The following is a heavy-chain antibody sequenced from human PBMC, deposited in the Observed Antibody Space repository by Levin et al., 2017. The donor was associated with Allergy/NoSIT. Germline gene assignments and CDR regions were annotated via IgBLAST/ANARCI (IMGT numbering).Heavy chain of an antibody. CDR1: GYTFTSYG. D-gene: IGHD3-10*01. CDR2: NSAYNGNT. Sequence: GESLKISCKASGYTFTSYGISWVRQAPGQGLEWMGWNSAYNGNTNYAQKLQGRVTMTTDTSTSTAYMELRSLRSDDTAVYYCARDKGIWFRGLFTQYYFDYWGQGTLVTVSS. CDR3: ARDKGIWFRGLFTQYYFDY. V-gene: IGHV1-18*01. J-gene: IGHJ4*02.